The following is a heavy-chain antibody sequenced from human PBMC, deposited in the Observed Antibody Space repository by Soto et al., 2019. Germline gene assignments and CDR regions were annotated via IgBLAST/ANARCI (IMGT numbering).Heavy chain of an antibody. CDR1: GGSISSSSYY. D-gene: IGHD3-9*01. Sequence: SETLSLTCTVSGGSISSSSYYWGWIRQPPGKGLEWIGSIYYSGSTYYNPSLKSRVTISVDTSKNQFSLKLSSVTAADTAVYYCARGETSRYFDWLLFRWFDPWGQGTLVTVS. CDR3: ARGETSRYFDWLLFRWFDP. CDR2: IYYSGST. V-gene: IGHV4-39*01. J-gene: IGHJ5*02.